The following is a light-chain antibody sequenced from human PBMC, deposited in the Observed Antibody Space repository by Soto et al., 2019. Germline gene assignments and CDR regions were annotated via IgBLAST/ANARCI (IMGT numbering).Light chain of an antibody. CDR2: DAS. Sequence: DIQMTQSPPTLSASVGDRVTITCRASRSISGWLAWYQQKPGKAPKLLIYDASSLVSGVPSRFSGSGSGTEFTLTISSLQPDDFATYYCQQYNSYSWTFGQGTKVDIK. CDR3: QQYNSYSWT. CDR1: RSISGW. J-gene: IGKJ1*01. V-gene: IGKV1-5*01.